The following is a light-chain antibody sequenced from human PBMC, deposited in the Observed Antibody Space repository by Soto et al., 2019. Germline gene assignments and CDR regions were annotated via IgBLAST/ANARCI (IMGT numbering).Light chain of an antibody. J-gene: IGKJ1*01. CDR2: GAS. CDR1: QSVSSND. V-gene: IGKV3-20*01. Sequence: EVMLTQSPGTLSLSPGERATLSCRASQSVSSNDLAWYQQKSGQAPRLLIYGASNRATGIPDRFSGSGSGTDFTLTIRRLEPEDFAVYYCQQYDTSPRTFGQGTKVEFK. CDR3: QQYDTSPRT.